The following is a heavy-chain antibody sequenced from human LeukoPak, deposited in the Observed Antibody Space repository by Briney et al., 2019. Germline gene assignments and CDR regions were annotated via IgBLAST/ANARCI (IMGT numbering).Heavy chain of an antibody. CDR3: ARDHLLDY. Sequence: VASVKVSCKASGYTFTSHDINWVRQAPGQGLEWMGWINPNSGGTNYAQKFQGRVTMTRDTSISTAYMELSRLRSDDTAVYYCARDHLLDYWGQGTLVTVSS. J-gene: IGHJ4*02. CDR2: INPNSGGT. CDR1: GYTFTSHD. D-gene: IGHD2-15*01. V-gene: IGHV1-2*02.